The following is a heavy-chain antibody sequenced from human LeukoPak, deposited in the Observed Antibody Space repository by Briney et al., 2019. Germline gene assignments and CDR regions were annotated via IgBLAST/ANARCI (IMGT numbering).Heavy chain of an antibody. Sequence: GGSLKLSCAASGFTFSDYYMSWIRQAPGKGLEWVSYISSSSSYTNYADSVKGRFTISRDNAKNSLYLQMNSLRAEDTAVYYCARDYCSGGSCSDAFDIWGQGTMVTVSS. D-gene: IGHD2-15*01. J-gene: IGHJ3*02. V-gene: IGHV3-11*06. CDR2: ISSSSSYT. CDR3: ARDYCSGGSCSDAFDI. CDR1: GFTFSDYY.